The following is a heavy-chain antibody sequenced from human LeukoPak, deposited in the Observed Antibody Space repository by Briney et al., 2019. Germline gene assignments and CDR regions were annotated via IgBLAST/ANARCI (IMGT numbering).Heavy chain of an antibody. D-gene: IGHD3-3*01. CDR1: GGSISSGSYY. CDR3: ARVTIFGVVLDP. Sequence: PSETLSLTCTVSGGSISSGSYYWSWIRQPAGKGLEWIGRIYTSGSTNYNPSLKSRVTISVDTSQNQFSLKLTSVTAADTAVYYCARVTIFGVVLDPWGQGTLVTVSS. J-gene: IGHJ5*02. V-gene: IGHV4-61*02. CDR2: IYTSGST.